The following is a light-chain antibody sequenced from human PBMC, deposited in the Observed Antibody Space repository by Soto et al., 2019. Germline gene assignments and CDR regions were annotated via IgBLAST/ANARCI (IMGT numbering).Light chain of an antibody. CDR2: GAS. CDR1: QSVSSSY. J-gene: IGKJ2*01. Sequence: EIVLTQSPGTLSLSPGERATLSCRASQSVSSSYLAWYQHKPGQAPRLLIYGASSRATAIPDRFSGRGSGTDFTLTISRLEPEDFAVYYCQQYGSSPHTFGQGTKLAIK. V-gene: IGKV3-20*01. CDR3: QQYGSSPHT.